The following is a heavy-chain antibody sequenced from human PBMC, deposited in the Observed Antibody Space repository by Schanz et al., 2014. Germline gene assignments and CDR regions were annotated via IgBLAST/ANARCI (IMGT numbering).Heavy chain of an antibody. CDR1: GASISSSNW. Sequence: QVQLQESGPGLVKPSGTLSLTCAVSGASISSSNWWSWVRQPPGKGLEWIGEIYHSGNTNYNASLKRRVAISVDKAYIQFTRPLTSLTAADTAVYYCARDTTWRLDLWGRGTLVTVSS. D-gene: IGHD1-1*01. CDR3: ARDTTWRLDL. CDR2: IYHSGNT. J-gene: IGHJ2*01. V-gene: IGHV4-4*02.